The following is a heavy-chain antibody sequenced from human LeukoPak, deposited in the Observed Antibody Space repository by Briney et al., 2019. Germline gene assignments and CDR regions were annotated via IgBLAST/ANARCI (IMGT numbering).Heavy chain of an antibody. D-gene: IGHD6-19*01. Sequence: GASVKVSCKASGGTFSSYAISWVRQAPGQGLEWMGRIIPILGIANYAQKFQGRVTITADKSTSTAYMELSSLRSEDTAVYYCARAGAVAGTYDAFDIWGHGTMVTVSS. CDR2: IIPILGIA. J-gene: IGHJ3*02. CDR1: GGTFSSYA. CDR3: ARAGAVAGTYDAFDI. V-gene: IGHV1-69*04.